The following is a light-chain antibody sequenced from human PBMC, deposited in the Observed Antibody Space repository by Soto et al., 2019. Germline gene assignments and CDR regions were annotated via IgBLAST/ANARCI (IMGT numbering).Light chain of an antibody. J-gene: IGLJ1*01. CDR2: DVT. CDR1: SSDVPAYNY. CDR3: CSYAGSYTFV. Sequence: QSALTQPRSVSGSPGQSVTISCTGTSSDVPAYNYVSWYQQHPGKVPKLMIYDVTKRPSGLPDRFSGSKSGNTASLTISGLQAEDEADYYCCSYAGSYTFVFGIGTKLTVL. V-gene: IGLV2-11*01.